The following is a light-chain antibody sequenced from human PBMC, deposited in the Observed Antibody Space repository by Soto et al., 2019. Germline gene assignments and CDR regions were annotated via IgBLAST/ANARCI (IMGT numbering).Light chain of an antibody. V-gene: IGKV3-11*01. J-gene: IGKJ3*01. CDR1: QSISTK. CDR3: QQRSNWLFT. Sequence: EIVLTQSPATLSVSPGERVTLSCRASQSISTKLGWYQQRPGQAPRLLIYDASNRATGIPARFSGSGSGTDFTLTISSLEPEDFAVYYCQQRSNWLFTFGPGTKVDIK. CDR2: DAS.